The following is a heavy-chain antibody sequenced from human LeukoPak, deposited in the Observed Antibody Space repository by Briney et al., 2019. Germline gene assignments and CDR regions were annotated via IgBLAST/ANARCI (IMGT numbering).Heavy chain of an antibody. Sequence: GGPLRLSCAASGFTFSSYSMNWVRQAPGKGLEWVSSISSTSSYIYYADSVKGRFTISRDNAKDSLFLQLNSLRAEDTAMYYCAKVVAVVGNWGGLDPWGQGTLVTVSS. V-gene: IGHV3-21*01. J-gene: IGHJ5*02. CDR3: AKVVAVVGNWGGLDP. CDR2: ISSTSSYI. D-gene: IGHD6-19*01. CDR1: GFTFSSYS.